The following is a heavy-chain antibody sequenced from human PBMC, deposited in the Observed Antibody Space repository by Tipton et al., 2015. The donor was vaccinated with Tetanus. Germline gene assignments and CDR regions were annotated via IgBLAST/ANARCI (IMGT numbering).Heavy chain of an antibody. CDR1: GFTFTDYY. CDR3: ARPVRFPDP. V-gene: IGHV3-11*01. Sequence: GSLRLSCAASGFTFTDYYMGWIRQTPGKGLEYIGHISPSGGDQHYAESVKGRFTISRDNAKNSVYLQINSLRVEDTALYYCARPVRFPDPWGQGTLVTVSS. J-gene: IGHJ5*02. CDR2: ISPSGGDQ. D-gene: IGHD2-21*01.